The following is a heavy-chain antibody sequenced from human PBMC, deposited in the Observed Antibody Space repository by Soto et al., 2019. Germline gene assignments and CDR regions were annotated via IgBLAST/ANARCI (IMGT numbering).Heavy chain of an antibody. V-gene: IGHV3-64D*06. J-gene: IGHJ6*02. Sequence: PVGSLRLSCSASGFTFSNYAMHWVRQAPGKGLEYISAIDNKGDTTYYADSVKGRFTISRDNSKNTLSLQMSSLRPEDTAVYYCVKRIAAYGMDVWGQGTTVTVSS. CDR3: VKRIAAYGMDV. D-gene: IGHD6-13*01. CDR1: GFTFSNYA. CDR2: IDNKGDTT.